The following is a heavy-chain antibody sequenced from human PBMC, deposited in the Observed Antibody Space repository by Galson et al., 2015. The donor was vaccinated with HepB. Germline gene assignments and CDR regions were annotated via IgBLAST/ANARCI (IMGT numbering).Heavy chain of an antibody. Sequence: SLRLSCAASGFLFRNYSMNWVRQAPGKGLEWVSSINTRSSYIYYADSVKGRFTISRDNAKNSLSLQMISLRVEDTAIYYCARDFSPTMTHDAFDIWGQGTIVTVS. CDR3: ARDFSPTMTHDAFDI. J-gene: IGHJ3*02. V-gene: IGHV3-21*01. CDR1: GFLFRNYS. CDR2: INTRSSYI. D-gene: IGHD4-17*01.